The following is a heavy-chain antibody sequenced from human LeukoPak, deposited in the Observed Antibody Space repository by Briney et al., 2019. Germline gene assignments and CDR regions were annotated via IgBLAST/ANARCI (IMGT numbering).Heavy chain of an antibody. CDR2: IIPIFGTT. D-gene: IGHD3-22*01. CDR1: GGTFSSYA. CDR3: ARVFGWYDSSGYNHFDY. V-gene: IGHV1-69*01. J-gene: IGHJ4*02. Sequence: GASVKVSCKASGGTFSSYAISWVRQAPGQGLEWMGGIIPIFGTTNYAQKFQGRITITADESTSAAYTELSSLRSEDTAVYYCARVFGWYDSSGYNHFDYWGQGTLVTVSS.